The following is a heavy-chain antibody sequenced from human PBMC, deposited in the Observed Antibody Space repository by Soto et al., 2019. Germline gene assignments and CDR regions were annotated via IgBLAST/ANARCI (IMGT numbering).Heavy chain of an antibody. CDR2: ISSSSSYI. CDR3: ARVLELAVYSSSWYAFDI. Sequence: GGSLRLSCAASGFTFSSYSMNWVRQAPGKGLEWVSSISSSSSYIYYADSVKGRFTISRDNAKNSLYLQMNSLRAEDXAVYYCARVLELAVYSSSWYAFDIWGQGTMVTVSS. V-gene: IGHV3-21*01. D-gene: IGHD6-13*01. J-gene: IGHJ3*02. CDR1: GFTFSSYS.